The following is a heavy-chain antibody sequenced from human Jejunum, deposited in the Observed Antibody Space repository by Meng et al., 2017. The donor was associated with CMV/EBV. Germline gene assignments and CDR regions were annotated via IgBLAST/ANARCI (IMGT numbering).Heavy chain of an antibody. V-gene: IGHV1-18*01. Sequence: NASGYTFSTYGFTWVRRAPGHGLEWMGYISPYNDNANYAQKFQGRVTMTRDTSTSTAYMELRSLRADDTAVYYCARVFGVAYFDSWGQGTLVTVSS. CDR1: GYTFSTYG. CDR3: ARVFGVAYFDS. CDR2: ISPYNDNA. D-gene: IGHD3-3*01. J-gene: IGHJ4*02.